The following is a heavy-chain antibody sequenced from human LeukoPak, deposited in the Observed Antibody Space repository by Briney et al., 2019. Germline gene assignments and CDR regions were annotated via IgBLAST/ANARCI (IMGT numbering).Heavy chain of an antibody. V-gene: IGHV3-74*01. D-gene: IGHD1-26*01. Sequence: GGSLRLSCAASGFTFSSYWMHWVRQAPGKGLVWVSRINSDGSSTSYADSVKGRFTISRDNAKNTLYLQMSSLRAEDTAVYYCAVLSQYSGSYYPLDYWGQGTLVTVSS. CDR3: AVLSQYSGSYYPLDY. CDR1: GFTFSSYW. J-gene: IGHJ4*02. CDR2: INSDGSST.